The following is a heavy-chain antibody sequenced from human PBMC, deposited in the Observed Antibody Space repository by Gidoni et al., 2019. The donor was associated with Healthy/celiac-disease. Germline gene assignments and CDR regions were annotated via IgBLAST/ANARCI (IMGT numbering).Heavy chain of an antibody. CDR3: ARVGKCGGDCY. Sequence: EVQLVASGGGLVMPGGSLRLSCAAFGFTFSSYSMNWVRQAPGKGLEWVSFISSSSSYIYYADSVKGRFTISRDNAKNSLYLQMNSLRAEDTAVYYCARVGKCGGDCYWGQGTLVTVSS. D-gene: IGHD2-21*02. CDR2: ISSSSSYI. CDR1: GFTFSSYS. V-gene: IGHV3-21*01. J-gene: IGHJ4*02.